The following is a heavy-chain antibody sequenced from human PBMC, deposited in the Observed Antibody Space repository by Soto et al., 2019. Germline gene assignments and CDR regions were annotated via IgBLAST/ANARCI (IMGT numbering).Heavy chain of an antibody. CDR3: ARVAELRSYYYYGMDV. V-gene: IGHV1-69*13. Sequence: SVKVSCKDSGGTFSSYAISWVRQAPGQGLEWMGGIIPIFGTANYAQKFQGRVTITADESTSTAYMELSSLRSEDTAVYYCARVAELRSYYYYGMDVWGQGTTVTVS. J-gene: IGHJ6*02. CDR2: IIPIFGTA. CDR1: GGTFSSYA. D-gene: IGHD1-7*01.